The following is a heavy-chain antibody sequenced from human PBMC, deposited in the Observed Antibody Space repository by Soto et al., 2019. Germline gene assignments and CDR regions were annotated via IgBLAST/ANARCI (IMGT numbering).Heavy chain of an antibody. D-gene: IGHD3-10*01. CDR1: GFTVSSNY. CDR3: TTTVLLWFGELY. V-gene: IGHV3-53*01. Sequence: GSVRLSCAASGFTVSSNYMSWVRQAPGKGLEWVSVIYSGGSTYYADSVKGRFTISRDNSKNTLYLQMNSLRAEDTAVYYCTTTVLLWFGELYWGQGTLVTVSS. CDR2: IYSGGST. J-gene: IGHJ4*02.